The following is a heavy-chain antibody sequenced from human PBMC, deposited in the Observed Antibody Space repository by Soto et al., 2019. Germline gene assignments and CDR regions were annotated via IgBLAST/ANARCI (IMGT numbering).Heavy chain of an antibody. D-gene: IGHD1-1*01. J-gene: IGHJ4*02. Sequence: QVQLVQSGAEVKKPGASVKVSCKASGYTFTSYYMHWVRQAPGQGLEWMGIINPSGGSTSYAQKFRGRVSMTRDTSTSTVYLELSSLRSEDTAVYYCAREVWDWNDGGPFDSWGQGTVVTVSS. CDR3: AREVWDWNDGGPFDS. CDR1: GYTFTSYY. V-gene: IGHV1-46*01. CDR2: INPSGGST.